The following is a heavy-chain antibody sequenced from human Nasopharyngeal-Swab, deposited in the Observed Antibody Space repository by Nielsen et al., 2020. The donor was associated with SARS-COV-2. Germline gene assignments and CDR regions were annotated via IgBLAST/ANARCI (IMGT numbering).Heavy chain of an antibody. J-gene: IGHJ6*02. CDR1: GFIFSDSA. CDR3: TRGLYYYYGMDV. Sequence: GESLKISCAASGFIFSDSAIHWVRQASGKGLEWVGRIRSKANSYATAYAASVKGRFTISRDDSKNTAYLQMNSLKTEDTAVYYCTRGLYYYYGMDVWGQGTTVTVSS. V-gene: IGHV3-73*01. CDR2: IRSKANSYAT.